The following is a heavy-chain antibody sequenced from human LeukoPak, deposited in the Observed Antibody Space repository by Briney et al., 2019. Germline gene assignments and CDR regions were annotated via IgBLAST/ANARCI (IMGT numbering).Heavy chain of an antibody. CDR3: ARHLAHGSGSSNFDY. Sequence: PSETLSLTCAVYGGSFSGYYWSWIRQPPGKGLEWIGEINHSGSTNYNPSLKSRVTISINTSKNQFSLKLSSVTAADTAVYYCARHLAHGSGSSNFDYWGQGTLVTVSS. V-gene: IGHV4-34*01. CDR1: GGSFSGYY. J-gene: IGHJ4*02. CDR2: INHSGST. D-gene: IGHD3-10*01.